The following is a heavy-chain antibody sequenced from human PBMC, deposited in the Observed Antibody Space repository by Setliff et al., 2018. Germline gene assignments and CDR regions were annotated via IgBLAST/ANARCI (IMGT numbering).Heavy chain of an antibody. V-gene: IGHV4-59*10. J-gene: IGHJ4*02. CDR3: ATLTGDRGVDY. CDR2: IYTSGST. CDR1: GGSFSGYY. D-gene: IGHD7-27*01. Sequence: SETLSLTCAVYGGSFSGYYWSWIRQPPGKGLEWIGRIYTSGSTNYNPSLKSRVTISVDTSKNQFSLKLSSVTAADTAVYYCATLTGDRGVDYWGQGRLVTVS.